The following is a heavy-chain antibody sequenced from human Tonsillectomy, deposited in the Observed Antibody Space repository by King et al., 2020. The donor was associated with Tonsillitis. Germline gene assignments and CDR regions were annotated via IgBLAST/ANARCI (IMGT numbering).Heavy chain of an antibody. Sequence: VQLVESGGGLVQPGGSLRVSCTASGFTFSTYVMNWVRQAPGKGLEWVSGISGSGDTAYYAESVKGRFTISRDNSKNTVYLQVNSARDEDTAVYYCAKDGRRGVATDYLYGMDVWGQGTTVTVSS. CDR1: GFTFSTYV. V-gene: IGHV3-23*04. D-gene: IGHD5-12*01. CDR2: ISGSGDTA. CDR3: AKDGRRGVATDYLYGMDV. J-gene: IGHJ6*02.